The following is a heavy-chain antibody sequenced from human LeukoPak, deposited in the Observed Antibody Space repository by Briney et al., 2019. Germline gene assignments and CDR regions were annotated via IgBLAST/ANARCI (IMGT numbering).Heavy chain of an antibody. CDR3: AKESQVLRYFDWLSSFDY. CDR2: ISYDGSNK. J-gene: IGHJ4*02. CDR1: GFTFSSYG. V-gene: IGHV3-30*18. Sequence: GGSLRLSCAASGFTFSSYGMHWVRQAPGKGLEWVAVISYDGSNKYYADSVKGRFTISRDNSKNTLYLQMNGLRAEDTAVYYCAKESQVLRYFDWLSSFDYWGQGTLVTVSS. D-gene: IGHD3-9*01.